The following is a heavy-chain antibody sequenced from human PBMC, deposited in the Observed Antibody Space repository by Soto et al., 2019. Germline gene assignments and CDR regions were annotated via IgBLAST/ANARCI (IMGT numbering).Heavy chain of an antibody. CDR1: GYIFTGYY. J-gene: IGHJ5*01. CDR2: INPNSGDT. D-gene: IGHD2-2*01. CDR3: ARPFCSSNSCHNWFDS. V-gene: IGHV1-2*02. Sequence: ASVKVSCKASGYIFTGYYINWARQAPGQGLEWMGWINPNSGDTSYLQKFQGRVSMTTDTSINTAYMELSRVTSDGTAVYYCARPFCSSNSCHNWFDSWGQGTLVTVSS.